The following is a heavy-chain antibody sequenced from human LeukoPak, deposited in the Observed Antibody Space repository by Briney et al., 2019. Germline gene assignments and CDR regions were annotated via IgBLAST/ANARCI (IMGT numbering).Heavy chain of an antibody. CDR3: TTEIH. V-gene: IGHV3-15*01. CDR2: IKSKSDGGTT. CDR1: GFTFTSYA. J-gene: IGHJ4*02. Sequence: GGSLRLSCAASGFTFTSYAMSWVRQAPGKGLEWVGRIKSKSDGGTTDYAAPVKGRFAISRDDSENTLSLQMNSLKTEDTGVYYCTTEIHWGQGTLVTVSS.